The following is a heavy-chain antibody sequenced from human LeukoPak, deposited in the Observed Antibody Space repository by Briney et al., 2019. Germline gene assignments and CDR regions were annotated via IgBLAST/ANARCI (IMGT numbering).Heavy chain of an antibody. Sequence: SVKVSCKASGFTFTSSAMQWVRQARGQRLEWIGWIVVGSGNTNYAQKFQERVTITRDMSTSTAYMELSSLRSGDTAVYYCAALPTCGGDCYSYFDYWGQGILVTVSS. CDR3: AALPTCGGDCYSYFDY. D-gene: IGHD2-21*02. J-gene: IGHJ4*02. V-gene: IGHV1-58*02. CDR2: IVVGSGNT. CDR1: GFTFTSSA.